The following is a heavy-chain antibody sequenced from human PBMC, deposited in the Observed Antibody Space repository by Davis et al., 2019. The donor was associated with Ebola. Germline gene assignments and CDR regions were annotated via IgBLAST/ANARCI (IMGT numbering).Heavy chain of an antibody. CDR1: GYTFTTYG. D-gene: IGHD1-14*01. J-gene: IGHJ4*02. CDR3: ARDPPRYLINNGFDY. Sequence: ASVKISCKASGYTFTTYGISWVRQAPGQGLEWMGRTSAYNGDADYAQKFQDRVTMTTDTSTDTAYMELRSLRSDDTAVYFCARDPPRYLINNGFDYWGQGTLLIVSS. CDR2: TSAYNGDA. V-gene: IGHV1-18*01.